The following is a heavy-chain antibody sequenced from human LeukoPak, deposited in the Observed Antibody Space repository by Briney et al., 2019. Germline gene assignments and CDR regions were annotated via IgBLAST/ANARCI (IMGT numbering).Heavy chain of an antibody. V-gene: IGHV5-51*01. D-gene: IGHD3-22*01. CDR3: ARRIDSSTSRAFDI. CDR1: GYTFTNYW. Sequence: GESLQISCKGSGYTFTNYWIGWVRQVPGKGLEWMGIIYPGDSDTRYSPSFQGQVTISADKSISTAYLQWSSLKASDTAIYFCARRIDSSTSRAFDIWGQGTMVTVSS. J-gene: IGHJ3*02. CDR2: IYPGDSDT.